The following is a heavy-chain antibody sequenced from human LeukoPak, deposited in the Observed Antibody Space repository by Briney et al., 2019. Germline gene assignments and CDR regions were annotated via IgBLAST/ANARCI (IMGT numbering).Heavy chain of an antibody. V-gene: IGHV4-4*07. CDR2: IYTSGNT. D-gene: IGHD6-13*01. CDR1: GGSISTTY. J-gene: IGHJ4*02. CDR3: ARGKAGHNY. Sequence: PSQTLSLTCTVSGGSISTTYLSWLRQPAGKGLEWIGRIYTSGNTNYNPSLKSRVTISVDTSKNQFSLKLSSVTAADTAVYYCARGKAGHNYWGQGTLVTVSS.